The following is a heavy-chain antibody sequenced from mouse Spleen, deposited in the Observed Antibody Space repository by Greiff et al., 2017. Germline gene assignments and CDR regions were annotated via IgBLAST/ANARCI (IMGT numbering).Heavy chain of an antibody. V-gene: IGHV1-15*01. CDR3: ARRGKITTDSYYFDY. Sequence: QVQLQQSGAELVRPGASVTLSCKASGYTFTDYEMHWVKQTPVHGLEWIGAIDPETGGTAYNQKFKGKATLTADKSSSTAYMQLSSLTSEDSAVYYCARRGKITTDSYYFDYWGQGTTLTVSS. CDR2: IDPETGGT. J-gene: IGHJ2*01. CDR1: GYTFTDYE. D-gene: IGHD2-4*01.